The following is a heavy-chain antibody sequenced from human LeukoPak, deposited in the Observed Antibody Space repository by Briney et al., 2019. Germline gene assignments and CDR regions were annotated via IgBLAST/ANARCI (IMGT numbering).Heavy chain of an antibody. CDR2: IYYTGIT. J-gene: IGHJ5*02. D-gene: IGHD6-13*01. CDR1: GYSISSGYY. CDR3: AKERSGSSYNWFDP. V-gene: IGHV4-61*03. Sequence: SETLSLTCTVSGYSISSGYYWSWIRQSPGKGLEWIGYIYYTGITNYNPSVKSRVTISMDTAKNHFSLNLTSVTAADTAIYYCAKERSGSSYNWFDPWGQGILVAVSS.